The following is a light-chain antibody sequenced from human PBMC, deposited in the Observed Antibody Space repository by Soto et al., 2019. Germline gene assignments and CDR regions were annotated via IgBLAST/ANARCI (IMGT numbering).Light chain of an antibody. CDR2: SAS. Sequence: DIQLTQSPSFLSASVGDRVTMTCRASLGISGYLAWYQQKPGRVPRLLIYSASSLQSGVPSRFSGSGSGTEFILTISSLQPDDFATYYCQQYNSYWTFGGGTKVEIK. V-gene: IGKV1-9*01. CDR3: QQYNSYWT. CDR1: LGISGY. J-gene: IGKJ4*01.